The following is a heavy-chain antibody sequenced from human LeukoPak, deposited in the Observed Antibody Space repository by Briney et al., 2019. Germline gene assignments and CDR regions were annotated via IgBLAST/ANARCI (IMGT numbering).Heavy chain of an antibody. CDR2: IYYSGST. Sequence: PSETLSLTCTVSGDSITSYYWSWIRQPPGKGLEWIGCIYYSGSTNYNPSLKSRVTISVDTSKNQFSLKLSSVTAADTAVYYCARHGGLRGDYWGQGTLVTVSS. V-gene: IGHV4-59*08. D-gene: IGHD2-15*01. CDR3: ARHGGLRGDY. CDR1: GDSITSYY. J-gene: IGHJ4*02.